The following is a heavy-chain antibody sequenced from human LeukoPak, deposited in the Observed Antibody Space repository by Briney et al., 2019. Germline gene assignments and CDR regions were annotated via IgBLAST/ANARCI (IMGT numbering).Heavy chain of an antibody. CDR3: ARDGAAAAGRYFDY. D-gene: IGHD6-13*01. J-gene: IGHJ4*02. CDR2: LSASGGTT. CDR1: GITFSNYA. V-gene: IGHV3-23*01. Sequence: GGSLRLSCTASGITFSNYAMTWVRQSPGKGLEWVSGLSASGGTTSYADSVKGRFTISRDNSKNMVYLQMNSLRAEDTAVYYCARDGAAAAGRYFDYWGQGSLVTVSS.